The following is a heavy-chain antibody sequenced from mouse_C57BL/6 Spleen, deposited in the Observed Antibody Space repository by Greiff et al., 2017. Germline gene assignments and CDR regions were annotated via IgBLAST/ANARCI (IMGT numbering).Heavy chain of an antibody. V-gene: IGHV5-6*01. CDR3: ARYGNYCFDY. Sequence: EVKLVESGGDLVKPGGSLKLSCAASGFTFSSYGMSWVRQTPDKRLEWVATISSGGSYTYYPDSVKGRFTISRDNAKNTLYLQMSSLKSEDTAMYYCARYGNYCFDYWGQGTTLTVSS. J-gene: IGHJ2*01. CDR2: ISSGGSYT. D-gene: IGHD1-1*01. CDR1: GFTFSSYG.